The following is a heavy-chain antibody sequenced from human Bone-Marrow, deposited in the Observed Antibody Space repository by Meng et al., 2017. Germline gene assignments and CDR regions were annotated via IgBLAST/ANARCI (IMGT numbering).Heavy chain of an antibody. CDR1: GYTFTSYY. Sequence: ASVKVSCKASGYTFTSYYMHWARQAPGQGLEWMGRINPNSGGTNYAQKFQGRVTMTRDTSISTAYMELSRLRSDDTAVYYCAREMSRYDFWSGYYTRPLDYWGQGTLVTVSS. CDR2: INPNSGGT. D-gene: IGHD3-3*01. J-gene: IGHJ4*02. CDR3: AREMSRYDFWSGYYTRPLDY. V-gene: IGHV1-2*06.